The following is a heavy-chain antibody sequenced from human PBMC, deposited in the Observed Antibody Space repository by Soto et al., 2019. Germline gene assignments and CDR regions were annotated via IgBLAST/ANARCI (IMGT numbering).Heavy chain of an antibody. J-gene: IGHJ6*02. CDR3: ARDHIAAVNYGMDV. Sequence: PSETLSLTCTVSGGSVSSGSYYWSWIRQPPGKGLEWIGYIYYSGSTNYNPSLKSRVTISVDTSKNQFSLKLSSVTAADTAVYYCARDHIAAVNYGMDVWGQGTTVTVSS. V-gene: IGHV4-61*01. CDR2: IYYSGST. D-gene: IGHD6-13*01. CDR1: GGSVSSGSYY.